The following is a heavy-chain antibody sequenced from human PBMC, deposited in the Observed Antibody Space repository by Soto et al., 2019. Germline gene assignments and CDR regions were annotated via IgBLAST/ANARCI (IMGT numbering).Heavy chain of an antibody. Sequence: PSQTLSLTCAISGDSVSSNSAAWNWIRQSPSRGLEWLGRTYYRSKWYNDYAVSVKSRITINPDTSKNQFSLQLNSVTPEDTAVYYCARDRDSSGWYKRNSASSYMYVWGKGNNVTVSS. J-gene: IGHJ6*03. CDR3: ARDRDSSGWYKRNSASSYMYV. D-gene: IGHD6-19*01. V-gene: IGHV6-1*01. CDR2: TYYRSKWYN. CDR1: GDSVSSNSAA.